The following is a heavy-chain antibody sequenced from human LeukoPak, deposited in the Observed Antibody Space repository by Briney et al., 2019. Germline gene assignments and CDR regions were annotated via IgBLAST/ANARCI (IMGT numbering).Heavy chain of an antibody. D-gene: IGHD3-22*01. Sequence: SETLSLTCTVSGGSISSYYWSWIRQPAGKGLEWIGRIYTSGSTNYNPSLKSRVTMSVDTSKNQFSLKLSSVTAADTAVYYCARAYYYDSSGYSGYYYMDVWGKGTTVTISS. CDR3: ARAYYYDSSGYSGYYYMDV. J-gene: IGHJ6*03. CDR2: IYTSGST. CDR1: GGSISSYY. V-gene: IGHV4-4*07.